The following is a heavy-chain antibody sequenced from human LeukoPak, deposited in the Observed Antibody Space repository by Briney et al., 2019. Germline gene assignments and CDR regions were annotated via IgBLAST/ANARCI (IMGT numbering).Heavy chain of an antibody. Sequence: RSSETLSLTCTVSGGSISSYYWSWTRQPPGKGLERIGYIYYSGSTNYNPSLQSRVTISVDTSKNQFSLKLSSVTAADTAVYYCARATYSSGWGTSDYWGQGTLVTVSS. CDR2: IYYSGST. CDR3: ARATYSSGWGTSDY. J-gene: IGHJ4*02. CDR1: GGSISSYY. D-gene: IGHD6-19*01. V-gene: IGHV4-59*01.